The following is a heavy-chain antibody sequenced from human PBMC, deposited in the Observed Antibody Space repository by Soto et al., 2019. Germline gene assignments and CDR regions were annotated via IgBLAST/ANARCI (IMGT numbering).Heavy chain of an antibody. CDR1: GFSLTTRGVG. CDR2: IYWDDDK. J-gene: IGHJ5*02. V-gene: IGHV2-5*02. CDR3: AHIPNYSQYDWFDP. Sequence: QITLKESGPTLVKPTQTLTLTCTFSGFSLTTRGVGVGWIHQPPGKALECLALIYWDDDKRYSPSLQSRLSIPKDTSKNQVVLTMTNVDPVDTATYYCAHIPNYSQYDWFDPWGQGTLVSVSS. D-gene: IGHD2-21*01.